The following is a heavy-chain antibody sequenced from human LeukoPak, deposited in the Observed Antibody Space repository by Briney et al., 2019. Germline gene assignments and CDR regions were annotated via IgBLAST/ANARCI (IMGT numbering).Heavy chain of an antibody. Sequence: ASVKVSCKASGYTSTSYGISWVRQAPGQGLEWMGWISAYNGNTNYAQKLQGRVTMTTDTSTSTAYMELRSLRSDDTAVYYCARGDCSGGSCYSGEDLYYYGMDVWGQGTTVTVSS. D-gene: IGHD2-15*01. CDR3: ARGDCSGGSCYSGEDLYYYGMDV. V-gene: IGHV1-18*01. CDR1: GYTSTSYG. J-gene: IGHJ6*02. CDR2: ISAYNGNT.